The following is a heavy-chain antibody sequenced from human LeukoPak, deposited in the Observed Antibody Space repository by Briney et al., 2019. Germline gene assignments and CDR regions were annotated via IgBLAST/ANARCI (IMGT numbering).Heavy chain of an antibody. V-gene: IGHV3-23*01. CDR2: ISANGGTT. J-gene: IGHJ4*02. Sequence: GGSLRLSCAASGFTFSTYAMSSVRQAPGKGLEWVSSISANGGTTHYADSVKGRFTISRDNSKNTTYLQMNSLRAEDTAVYYCAKESPYFDYWGQGTLVTVSS. CDR1: GFTFSTYA. CDR3: AKESPYFDY.